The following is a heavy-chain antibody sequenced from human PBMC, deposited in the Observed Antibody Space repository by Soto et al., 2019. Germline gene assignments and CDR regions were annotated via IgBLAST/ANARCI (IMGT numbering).Heavy chain of an antibody. V-gene: IGHV3-48*02. CDR3: ARDLIFPRIAAAGTDYYYYGMDV. J-gene: IGHJ6*04. Sequence: QPGGSLRLSCAASGFTFSSYSMNWVRQAPGKGLEWVSYISSSSSTIYYADSVKGRFTISRDNAKNSLYLQMNSLRDEDTAVYYCARDLIFPRIAAAGTDYYYYGMDVWGKGTKVTVSS. CDR2: ISSSSSTI. CDR1: GFTFSSYS. D-gene: IGHD6-13*01.